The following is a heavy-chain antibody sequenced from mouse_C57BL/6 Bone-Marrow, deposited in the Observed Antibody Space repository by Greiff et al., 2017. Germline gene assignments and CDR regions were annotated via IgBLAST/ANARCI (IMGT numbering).Heavy chain of an antibody. Sequence: VQLQQPGAELVRPGTSVKLSCKASGYTFTSYWMHWVKQRPGQGLEWIGVIDPSDSYTNYNQKFKGKATLTVDTSSSTAYMQLSSLTSEDSAVYYCARGDYDYVAYWGQGTLVTVSA. D-gene: IGHD2-4*01. CDR3: ARGDYDYVAY. CDR1: GYTFTSYW. J-gene: IGHJ3*01. V-gene: IGHV1-59*01. CDR2: IDPSDSYT.